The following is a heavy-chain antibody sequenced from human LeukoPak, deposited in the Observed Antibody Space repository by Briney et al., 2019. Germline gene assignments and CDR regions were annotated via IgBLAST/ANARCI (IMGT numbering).Heavy chain of an antibody. V-gene: IGHV3-30-3*01. J-gene: IGHJ4*02. Sequence: GGSLRLSCAASGFTFSSYAMHWVRQAPGKGLEWVAVISYDGSNKYYADSVKGRFTISRDDSKNTLYLEVNSLRAEDTAVYYCAKASYASASHGGPFDYWGQGTLVTVSS. CDR3: AKASYASASHGGPFDY. CDR1: GFTFSSYA. CDR2: ISYDGSNK. D-gene: IGHD3-10*01.